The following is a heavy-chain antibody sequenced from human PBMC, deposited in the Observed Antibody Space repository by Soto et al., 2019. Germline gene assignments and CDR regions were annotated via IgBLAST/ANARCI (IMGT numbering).Heavy chain of an antibody. D-gene: IGHD2-21*02. V-gene: IGHV4-61*01. CDR1: GGSVSSGSYY. Sequence: SETLSLTCTVSGGSVSSGSYYWSWIRQPPGKGLEWIGYIYYSGSTNYNPSLKSRVTISVDTSKNQFSLKLSSVTAADTAVYYCARGPRGGDPVAWFDPWGQGTLVTVSS. CDR2: IYYSGST. CDR3: ARGPRGGDPVAWFDP. J-gene: IGHJ5*02.